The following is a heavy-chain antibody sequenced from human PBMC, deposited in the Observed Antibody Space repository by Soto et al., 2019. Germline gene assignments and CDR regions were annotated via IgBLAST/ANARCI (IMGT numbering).Heavy chain of an antibody. CDR1: GFTFSNYC. Sequence: GGSLRLSCAGSGFTFSNYCIHWVRQAPGKGLEWVSAISRDGSSTNYADSVKGRFTISRDNSKNTLYLQMNSLRAEDTAVYYCAKDFTGYSSSSVYWGQGTLVTVSS. CDR2: ISRDGSST. V-gene: IGHV3-23*01. J-gene: IGHJ4*02. CDR3: AKDFTGYSSSSVY. D-gene: IGHD6-6*01.